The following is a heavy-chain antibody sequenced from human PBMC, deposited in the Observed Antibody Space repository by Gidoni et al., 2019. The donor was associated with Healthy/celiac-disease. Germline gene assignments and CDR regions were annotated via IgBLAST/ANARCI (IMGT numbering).Heavy chain of an antibody. V-gene: IGHV1-2*02. Sequence: QVQPVQSGAEVKMPGASLEVCCKASGTTLTRYYMHLVRQAPGQGLDWMGWINPNSSGTNYAQKFQGRVTMTRDTSISTAYMELSRLRSDDTAVYYCACQYYDFWSGYPGFDPWGQGTLVTVSS. CDR1: GTTLTRYY. J-gene: IGHJ5*02. CDR3: ACQYYDFWSGYPGFDP. CDR2: INPNSSGT. D-gene: IGHD3-3*01.